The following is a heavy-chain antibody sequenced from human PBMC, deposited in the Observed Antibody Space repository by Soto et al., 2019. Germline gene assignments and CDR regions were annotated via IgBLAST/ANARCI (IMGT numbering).Heavy chain of an antibody. CDR1: GFTFSSYA. Sequence: EVQLLESGGGLVQPGGSLRLSCAASGFTFSSYAMSWVRQAPGTGLEWVSAISGSGGSTYYADSVKGRFTISRDNSKNTLYLQMNSLRAEDTAVYYCAFPLLDTAMVTYWGQGTLVTVSS. CDR2: ISGSGGST. V-gene: IGHV3-23*01. CDR3: AFPLLDTAMVTY. J-gene: IGHJ4*02. D-gene: IGHD5-18*01.